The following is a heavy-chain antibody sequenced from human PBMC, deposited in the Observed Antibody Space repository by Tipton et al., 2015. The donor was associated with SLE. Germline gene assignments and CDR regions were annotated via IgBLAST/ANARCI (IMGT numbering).Heavy chain of an antibody. CDR3: ARERESIAARLVLGPLDY. CDR2: INHNGST. J-gene: IGHJ4*02. D-gene: IGHD6-6*01. V-gene: IGHV4-34*01. CDR1: GGSFSGYY. Sequence: TLSLTCAVYGGSFSGYYWSWIRQPPGKGLEWIGEINHNGSTNYNLSLKSRVTISVDTSKNQFSLKLSSVTAADTAVYYCARERESIAARLVLGPLDYWGQGTLVTVSS.